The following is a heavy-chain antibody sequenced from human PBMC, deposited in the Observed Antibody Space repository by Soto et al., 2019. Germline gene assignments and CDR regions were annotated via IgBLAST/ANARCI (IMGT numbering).Heavy chain of an antibody. D-gene: IGHD2-2*01. CDR1: VFTFNNFP. J-gene: IGHJ6*02. V-gene: IGHV3-21*01. CDR3: AREKCSSTSCNHGMDV. CDR2: ITTTSTYK. Sequence: EVQLVESGGGLVKPGGSLRLSCVASVFTFNNFPMHWVRQAPGKGLQWLASITTTSTYKYYADSVKGRFSISRDNAKNSLYLELTNLRSEDTAVYYCAREKCSSTSCNHGMDVWGLGTTVTVSS.